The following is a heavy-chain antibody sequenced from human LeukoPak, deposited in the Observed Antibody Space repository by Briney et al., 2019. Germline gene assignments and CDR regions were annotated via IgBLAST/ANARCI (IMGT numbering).Heavy chain of an antibody. CDR1: GFTFSSYA. Sequence: GGSLRLSCAASGFTFSSYAMSWVRQAPGKGLEWVSAISGSGGSTYYADSVKGRFTISRDNSKNTLYLQMNSLRAEDTAVYYCAKDNAQWGALNYYYYMDVWGKGTTVTVSS. CDR3: AKDNAQWGALNYYYYMDV. CDR2: ISGSGGST. J-gene: IGHJ6*03. V-gene: IGHV3-23*01. D-gene: IGHD2-8*01.